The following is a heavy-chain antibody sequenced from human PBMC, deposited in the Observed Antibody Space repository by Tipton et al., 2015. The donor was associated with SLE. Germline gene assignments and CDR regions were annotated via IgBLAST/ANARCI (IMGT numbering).Heavy chain of an antibody. D-gene: IGHD5-18*01. CDR2: ISGSGGST. CDR3: AKGGIQVWTRFDY. CDR1: GFTFSAYA. J-gene: IGHJ4*02. V-gene: IGHV3-23*01. Sequence: GSLRLSCAASGFTFSAYAMNWVRQAPGKGLEWVSGISGSGGSTYYADSVKGRFTISRDNSKNTLYLQMNSLRADDTAIYYCAKGGIQVWTRFDYWGQGTLVTVSS.